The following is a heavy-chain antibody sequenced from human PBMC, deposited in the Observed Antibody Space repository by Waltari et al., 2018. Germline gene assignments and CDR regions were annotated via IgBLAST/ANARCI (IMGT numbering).Heavy chain of an antibody. D-gene: IGHD3-10*01. CDR3: ARESAASPRFRESYYYYGMDV. CDR2: ISSSSSTR. Sequence: EVQLVESGGGLVQPGGSLRLSCAASGFTFSSYSMNWVRQAPGKGLEWVSYISSSSSTRYYADSVKGRFTISRDNAKNSLYLQMNSLRAEDTAVYYCARESAASPRFRESYYYYGMDVWGQGTTVTVSS. V-gene: IGHV3-48*01. J-gene: IGHJ6*02. CDR1: GFTFSSYS.